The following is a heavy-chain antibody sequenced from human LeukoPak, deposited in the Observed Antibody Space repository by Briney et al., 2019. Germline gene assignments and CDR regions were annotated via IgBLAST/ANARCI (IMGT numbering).Heavy chain of an antibody. CDR3: ARAKRGIAVAGKEMVY. J-gene: IGHJ4*02. V-gene: IGHV3-48*01. D-gene: IGHD6-19*01. CDR2: ISSSGSTI. CDR1: GFTFTTYW. Sequence: PGGSLRLSCAASGFTFTTYWMSWVRQAPGKGLEWVSYISSSGSTIYYADSVKGRFTISRDNSKNTLYLQMNSLRAEDTAVYYCARAKRGIAVAGKEMVYWGQGTLVTVSS.